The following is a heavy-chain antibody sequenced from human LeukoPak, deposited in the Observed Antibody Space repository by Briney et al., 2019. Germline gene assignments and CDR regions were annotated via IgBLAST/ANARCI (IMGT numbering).Heavy chain of an antibody. CDR2: ISASGGST. Sequence: SGGSLRLSCAASGFTFRSYAMNWVRQAPGKGLEWVSTISASGGSTYYADSVKGRFTISRDNSRNTLYLQMNSLRAEDTAIYYCAKDRVDTTMAAFDYWGQGTLVTVSP. CDR3: AKDRVDTTMAAFDY. CDR1: GFTFRSYA. J-gene: IGHJ4*02. V-gene: IGHV3-23*01. D-gene: IGHD5-18*01.